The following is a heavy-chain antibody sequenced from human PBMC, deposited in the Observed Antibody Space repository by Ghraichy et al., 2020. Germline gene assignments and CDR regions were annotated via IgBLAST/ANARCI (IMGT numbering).Heavy chain of an antibody. J-gene: IGHJ6*02. V-gene: IGHV3-48*02. CDR2: ISPSSSAI. CDR1: GFTFNSSS. Sequence: GGSLRLSCAASGFTFNSSSMNWVRQAPGKGLEWVSYISPSSSAIYYADSVRGRFTISRDNAKNSLYLQMNSLRDEDTAMFYCARDLGTNPYYYYGMDVWGQGTTVSVSS. CDR3: ARDLGTNPYYYYGMDV.